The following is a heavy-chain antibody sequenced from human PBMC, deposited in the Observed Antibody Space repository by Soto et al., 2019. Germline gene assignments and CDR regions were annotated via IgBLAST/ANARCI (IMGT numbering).Heavy chain of an antibody. CDR3: ARGYDSSGYYYHDY. V-gene: IGHV3-53*01. CDR1: GFTVSSNY. Sequence: LRLSCAASGFTVSSNYMSWVRQAPGKGLEWVSVIYSGGSTYYADSVKGRFTISRDNSKNTLYLQMNSLRAEDTAVYYCARGYDSSGYYYHDYWGQGTLVTVSS. D-gene: IGHD3-22*01. CDR2: IYSGGST. J-gene: IGHJ4*02.